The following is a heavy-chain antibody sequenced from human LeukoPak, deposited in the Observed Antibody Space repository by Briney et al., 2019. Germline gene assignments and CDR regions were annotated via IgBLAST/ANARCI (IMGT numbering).Heavy chain of an antibody. CDR1: GGSISSSSYY. CDR3: ARHSRYGLYYFDY. J-gene: IGHJ4*02. V-gene: IGHV4-39*01. CDR2: LFYSGST. D-gene: IGHD5-18*01. Sequence: PSETQSLTCTVSGGSISSSSYYWGWIRQPPGKGLEWIVSLFYSGSTYYDPSLKSRVTISVDTSKNQFSLKVASVTAADTAVYYCARHSRYGLYYFDYWGQGILVTVSS.